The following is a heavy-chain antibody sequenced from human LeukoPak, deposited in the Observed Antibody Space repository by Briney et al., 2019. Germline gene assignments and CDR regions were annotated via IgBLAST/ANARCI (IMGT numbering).Heavy chain of an antibody. D-gene: IGHD3-10*01. V-gene: IGHV1-2*02. Sequence: ASVKVSCKTSGYTFTGYYIQWVRQAPGQGLEWMGYINPTSGGTNYAQEFQGRVTMTRDTSISTAYMELSRLTSDDTAVYYCARGKYDYYGSGSYTDYWGQGTLVTVSS. CDR3: ARGKYDYYGSGSYTDY. J-gene: IGHJ4*02. CDR1: GYTFTGYY. CDR2: INPTSGGT.